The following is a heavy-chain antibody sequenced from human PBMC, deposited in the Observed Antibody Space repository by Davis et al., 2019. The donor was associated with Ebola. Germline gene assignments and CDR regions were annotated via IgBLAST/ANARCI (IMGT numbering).Heavy chain of an antibody. CDR1: GYIFSGYR. CDR2: VYPGASET. J-gene: IGHJ4*02. CDR3: ARQVGGMGARGRIFDY. Sequence: GESLKISCKGSGYIFSGYRIGWVRQMPGKGLEWMGNVYPGASETRLSPSFEGQVTISSDNSINTAYLQWTTLKASDTAIYYCARQVGGMGARGRIFDYWGQGTPVTVSS. V-gene: IGHV5-51*01. D-gene: IGHD1-26*01.